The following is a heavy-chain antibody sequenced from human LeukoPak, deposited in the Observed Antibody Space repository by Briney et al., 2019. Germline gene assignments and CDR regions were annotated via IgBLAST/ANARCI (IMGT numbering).Heavy chain of an antibody. J-gene: IGHJ4*02. D-gene: IGHD2-15*01. CDR1: GFTFSSYA. CDR2: INTDGDRT. V-gene: IGHV3-23*01. Sequence: GGSLRLSCAASGFTFSSYAMSWARQVPGSGLEWVSSINTDGDRTYDADSVKGRFTISRDNSKKTVYLRMNSLRAEDTAIYYCARQLGYCSDGTCYFDSWGQGTLVTVSS. CDR3: ARQLGYCSDGTCYFDS.